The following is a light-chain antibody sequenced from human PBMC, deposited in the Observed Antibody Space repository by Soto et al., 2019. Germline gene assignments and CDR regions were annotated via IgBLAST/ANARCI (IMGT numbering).Light chain of an antibody. V-gene: IGKV1-12*01. Sequence: DIQMTQSPSSVSASVGDRVTITCRASQGISRWLAWYQKKPGRAPKLLIYAASSLQSGVPVRFSGSGSGTDFTLSISSLEPEDVATYFCRQLDSFPLTFGQGTRLEIK. CDR3: RQLDSFPLT. CDR2: AAS. J-gene: IGKJ5*01. CDR1: QGISRW.